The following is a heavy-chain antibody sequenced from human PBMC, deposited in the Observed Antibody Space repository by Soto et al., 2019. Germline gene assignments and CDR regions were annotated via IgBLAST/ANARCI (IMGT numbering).Heavy chain of an antibody. CDR2: ISYDGSNI. CDR3: ASGVRGVATIALGFYLDY. J-gene: IGHJ4*02. V-gene: IGHV3-30*03. CDR1: GFIFNSYG. D-gene: IGHD5-12*01. Sequence: QVQLVESGGGVVQPGRSLRLSCAASGFIFNSYGMHWIRQAPGKGLEWVAVISYDGSNIFYADSVKGRFTISTDNSNNTLYLQMNSLRGDDTAVYYCASGVRGVATIALGFYLDYWGQGTRVTTSS.